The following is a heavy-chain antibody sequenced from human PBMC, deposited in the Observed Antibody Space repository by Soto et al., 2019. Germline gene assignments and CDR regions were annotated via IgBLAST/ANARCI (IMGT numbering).Heavy chain of an antibody. CDR3: ARERTSKGGLDI. CDR1: GFTFSSDW. Sequence: EVHLVEAGGGLVQPGGSLRLSCAASGFTFSSDWMNWVRQSPGKGLEWVSRIISGGTRVSYADSVKGRFTITRDNTKNTLYLEMHSVTVDDTAVYYCARERTSKGGLDIWGQGTTVTVSS. CDR2: IISGGTRV. J-gene: IGHJ6*02. V-gene: IGHV3-74*01.